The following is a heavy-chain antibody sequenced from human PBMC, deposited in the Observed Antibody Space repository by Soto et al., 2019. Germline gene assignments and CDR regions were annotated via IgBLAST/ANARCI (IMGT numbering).Heavy chain of an antibody. CDR1: GYTFTDYL. J-gene: IGHJ4*02. V-gene: IGHV1-3*05. D-gene: IGHD4-17*01. CDR3: ARGVYGEPLDY. CDR2: INAGNSNT. Sequence: QVQLVQSGAEEKKPGASLKVSCKASGYTFTDYLMHWVRQAPGQRLEWMGWINAGNSNTKYSRNFQGRVTIITDTSANTAYMDLSSLTSEDTAVYYCARGVYGEPLDYWGQGTLVTVSS.